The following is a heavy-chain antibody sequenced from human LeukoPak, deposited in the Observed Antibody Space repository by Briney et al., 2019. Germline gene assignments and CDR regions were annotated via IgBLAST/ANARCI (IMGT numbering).Heavy chain of an antibody. V-gene: IGHV3-33*06. CDR1: GFTFSLYG. Sequence: GGSLRLSCAASGFTFSLYGMHWVRQAPGKGLEWVALISNDGSKTYYADSVKGRFTISRDNSKNTVYLQVSSLRADDTAVYYCAKDSRGANFFWDLDHWGQGTLVTVSS. D-gene: IGHD3-3*01. CDR2: ISNDGSKT. CDR3: AKDSRGANFFWDLDH. J-gene: IGHJ4*02.